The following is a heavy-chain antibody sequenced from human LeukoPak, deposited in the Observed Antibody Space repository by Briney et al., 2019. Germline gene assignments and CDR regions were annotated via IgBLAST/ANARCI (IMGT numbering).Heavy chain of an antibody. Sequence: GGSLRLSCAASGFTFSDYYMSWIRQAPGKGLEWVSYISTSSSYTNYADFVKGRFTISRDDAKNSLYLQMNSLRAEDTAVYYCARGGGSRFDYWGQGTLVTVSS. CDR3: ARGGGSRFDY. D-gene: IGHD3-10*01. J-gene: IGHJ4*02. CDR1: GFTFSDYY. CDR2: ISTSSSYT. V-gene: IGHV3-11*05.